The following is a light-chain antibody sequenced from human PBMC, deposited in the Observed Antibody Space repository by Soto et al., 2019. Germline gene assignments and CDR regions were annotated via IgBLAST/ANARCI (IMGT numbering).Light chain of an antibody. V-gene: IGKV3-20*01. CDR2: DVS. CDR3: QQSGGSPRT. Sequence: EIVLTQSPDTLSLSPGERATLSCRASQSVRNVYLAWYQQKPGQAPRLLIYDVSNRATGIPDRFSGSASGTDFTLTISRLEAADFAVDYCQQSGGSPRTFGQGTKLEIK. CDR1: QSVRNVY. J-gene: IGKJ2*01.